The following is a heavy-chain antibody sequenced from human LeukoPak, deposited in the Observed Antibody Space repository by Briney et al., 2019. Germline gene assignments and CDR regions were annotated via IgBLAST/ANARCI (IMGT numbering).Heavy chain of an antibody. CDR2: IYSGGRT. Sequence: GGSLRLSCAASGFTVSRNYMSWVRQAPGKGLEWVSVIYSGGRTYYADSVKGRFTISRDNSKNTLYLQMNRLRPEDTAVYYCARDGPLHYDYVWGRLDYWGQGTLVTVSS. J-gene: IGHJ4*02. CDR3: ARDGPLHYDYVWGRLDY. V-gene: IGHV3-66*01. CDR1: GFTVSRNY. D-gene: IGHD3-16*01.